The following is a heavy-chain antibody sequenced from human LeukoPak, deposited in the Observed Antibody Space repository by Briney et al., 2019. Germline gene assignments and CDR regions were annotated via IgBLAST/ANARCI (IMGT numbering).Heavy chain of an antibody. CDR1: GFTFSNYA. CDR3: AISGSSSY. J-gene: IGHJ4*02. Sequence: GGSLRLSCAASGFTFSNYAMSWVRQAPGKGLEWISGITGGRSTYYADSVKGRFTISRDNSKNTLYLQMNSLRAEDTAVYYCAISGSSSYWGQGTLVTVSS. V-gene: IGHV3-23*01. CDR2: ITGGRST. D-gene: IGHD6-13*01.